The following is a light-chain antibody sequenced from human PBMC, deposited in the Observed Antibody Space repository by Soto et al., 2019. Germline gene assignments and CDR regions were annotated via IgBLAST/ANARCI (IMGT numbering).Light chain of an antibody. CDR1: QSIGNK. CDR2: GAS. Sequence: IVMTQSPATLSLSPGDRVTLSCRASQSIGNKLAWYQQNPGQAPRRLIYGASTRATGVPARFSGSGSGTEFSLTISSLQSEDFAVYYCQQYHDWPPLTFGGGTKVEI. J-gene: IGKJ4*01. V-gene: IGKV3-15*01. CDR3: QQYHDWPPLT.